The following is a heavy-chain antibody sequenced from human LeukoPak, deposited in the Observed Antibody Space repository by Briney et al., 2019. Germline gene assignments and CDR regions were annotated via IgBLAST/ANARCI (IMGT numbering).Heavy chain of an antibody. V-gene: IGHV1-18*01. CDR2: ISAYNGNT. CDR1: GYTFTSYG. Sequence: ASVKVSCKASGYTFTSYGISWVRQAPGQGLEWMGWISAYNGNTNYAQKLQGRVTTTTDTSTSTAYMELRSLRAEDTAVYYCAKTCCSSTVVPWGYFDYWGQGTLVTVSS. J-gene: IGHJ4*02. D-gene: IGHD2-2*01. CDR3: AKTCCSSTVVPWGYFDY.